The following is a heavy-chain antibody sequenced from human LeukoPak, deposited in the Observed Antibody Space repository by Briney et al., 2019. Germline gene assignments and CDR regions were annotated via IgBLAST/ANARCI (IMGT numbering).Heavy chain of an antibody. CDR2: ISGSGGST. J-gene: IGHJ4*02. V-gene: IGHV3-23*01. CDR3: AKTYYDILTGYSAGDY. CDR1: GFTFSSYA. Sequence: GGSLRLSCAASGFTFSSYAMSWVRQAPGKGLEWVSAISGSGGSTYYADSVKGRFTISRDNSKNTLYLQMNSLRAEDTAVYYCAKTYYDILTGYSAGDYWGQGTLVTVSS. D-gene: IGHD3-9*01.